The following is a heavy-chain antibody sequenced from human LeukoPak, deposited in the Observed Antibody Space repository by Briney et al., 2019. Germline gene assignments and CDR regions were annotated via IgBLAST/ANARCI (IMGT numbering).Heavy chain of an antibody. CDR3: ARWVLERRYYYYLDV. CDR2: INSDGINT. J-gene: IGHJ6*03. Sequence: GGSLRLSCAASGFTFSHYWMHWVRQAPGKGLVWVSRINSDGINTSYADSVKGRFTISRDNAKSSLYLQMNSLRAEDTAVYYCARWVLERRYYYYLDVWGKGTTVTISS. CDR1: GFTFSHYW. V-gene: IGHV3-74*01. D-gene: IGHD1-1*01.